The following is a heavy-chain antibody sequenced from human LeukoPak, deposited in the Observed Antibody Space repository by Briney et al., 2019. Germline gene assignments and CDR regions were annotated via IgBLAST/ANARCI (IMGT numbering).Heavy chain of an antibody. V-gene: IGHV3-53*04. Sequence: GGSLRLSCAASGFTISSNYMSWVRQPPGKGLEWVSVIYSGGSTYYADSVKGRFTISRHNSKNTLYLQMNSLRAEDTAVYYCARDQGVYYYYGMDVWGQGTTVTVSS. CDR1: GFTISSNY. CDR3: ARDQGVYYYYGMDV. J-gene: IGHJ6*02. CDR2: IYSGGST.